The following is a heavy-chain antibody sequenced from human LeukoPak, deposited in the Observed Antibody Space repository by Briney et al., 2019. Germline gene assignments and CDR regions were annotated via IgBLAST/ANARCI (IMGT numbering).Heavy chain of an antibody. Sequence: PGGSLRLSCAASGFTFDDYGMSWARQAPGKGLAWVSGINWDGGSTGYADSVKGRFTISRDNAKNFLYLQMNSLRAEDTALYYCARTVSSAGWSDDAFDIWGQGTMVTVSS. CDR2: INWDGGST. CDR3: ARTVSSAGWSDDAFDI. D-gene: IGHD6-19*01. V-gene: IGHV3-20*04. J-gene: IGHJ3*02. CDR1: GFTFDDYG.